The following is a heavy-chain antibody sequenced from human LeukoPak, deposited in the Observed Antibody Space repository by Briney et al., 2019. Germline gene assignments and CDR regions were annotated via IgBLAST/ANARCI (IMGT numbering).Heavy chain of an antibody. J-gene: IGHJ4*02. CDR3: GKTTTGYSSGQKPAWPVDY. V-gene: IGHV3-23*01. Sequence: PGGSLRLFCVASGSTFKNYAMYWVRQAPGKGLEWVSGVFGSGGSAHYADSVRGRFTISRDNSKNTVYLEMNSLRAEDTAIYYCGKTTTGYSSGQKPAWPVDYWGQGTLVTVSS. CDR2: VFGSGGSA. D-gene: IGHD6-19*01. CDR1: GSTFKNYA.